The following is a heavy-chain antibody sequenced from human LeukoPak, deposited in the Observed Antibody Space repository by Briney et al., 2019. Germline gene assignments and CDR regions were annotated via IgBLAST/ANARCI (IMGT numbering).Heavy chain of an antibody. J-gene: IGHJ4*02. V-gene: IGHV3-74*01. CDR1: GFTFSSYW. CDR3: ARTYYDILTGYNPYFDY. D-gene: IGHD3-9*01. CDR2: INSDGSST. Sequence: GGSLRLSCAASGFTFSSYWMHWVRQAPGKGLVWVSRINSDGSSTSYADSVKGRFTISRDNSKNTLYLQMNSLRAEDTAVYYCARTYYDILTGYNPYFDYWGQGILVTVSS.